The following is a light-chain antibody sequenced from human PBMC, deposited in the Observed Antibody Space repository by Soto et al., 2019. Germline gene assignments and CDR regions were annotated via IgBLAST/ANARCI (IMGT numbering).Light chain of an antibody. CDR2: GAS. Sequence: SPATLSVSPGERATLSCRASQSVSSNLAWYQQKPGQAPRLLIYGASTRATGIPVRFSGSGSGTEFTLSISSLQSEDFAVYYCQQYNNWPPITFGQGTRLEIK. CDR3: QQYNNWPPIT. CDR1: QSVSSN. V-gene: IGKV3-15*01. J-gene: IGKJ5*01.